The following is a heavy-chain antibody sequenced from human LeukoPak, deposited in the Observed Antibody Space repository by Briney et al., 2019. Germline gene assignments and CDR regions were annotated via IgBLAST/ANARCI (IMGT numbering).Heavy chain of an antibody. CDR3: AKDHRYYYDSSGYYDYNWFDP. J-gene: IGHJ5*02. CDR1: GGTFSSYA. Sequence: SVKVSCKASGGTFSSYAISWVRQAPGQGLEWMGRIIPIFGTANYAQKFQGRVTITTDESTSTAYMELSSLRSEDTAVYYCAKDHRYYYDSSGYYDYNWFDPWGQGSLVTVSS. D-gene: IGHD3-22*01. CDR2: IIPIFGTA. V-gene: IGHV1-69*05.